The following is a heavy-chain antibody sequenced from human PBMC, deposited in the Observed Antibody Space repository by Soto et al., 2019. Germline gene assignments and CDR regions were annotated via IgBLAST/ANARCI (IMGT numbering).Heavy chain of an antibody. Sequence: EVQLLESGGGLVQPGGSLRLSCAASGFTFSNYAMSWVRQAPGKGLEWVSAISPSGSSTYADSVKGRFLIYRDNSKNTLYLQMNSPRADDTAGYYCAKESITIVGVVMNYFDSWGQGTLVTGSS. D-gene: IGHD3-3*01. CDR3: AKESITIVGVVMNYFDS. CDR2: ISPSGSST. J-gene: IGHJ4*02. CDR1: GFTFSNYA. V-gene: IGHV3-23*01.